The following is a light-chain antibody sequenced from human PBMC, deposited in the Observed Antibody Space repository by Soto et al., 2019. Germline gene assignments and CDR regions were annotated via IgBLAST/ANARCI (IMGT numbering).Light chain of an antibody. CDR3: RS. J-gene: IGKJ1*01. Sequence: DIQMTQSPSTLSGSVGDRVTITCRASQTISSCFAWYQQKPGKGXXXXXXGSSXLQIGVPSRFSGSGSGAQWALTITNLQAGDYAVQWSRSIGQGTKVDIK. CDR2: GSS. CDR1: QTISSC. V-gene: IGKV1-5*01.